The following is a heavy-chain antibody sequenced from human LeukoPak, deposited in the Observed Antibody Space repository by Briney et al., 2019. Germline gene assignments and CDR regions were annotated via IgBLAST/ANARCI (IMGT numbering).Heavy chain of an antibody. V-gene: IGHV3-21*01. CDR2: SSSSSSYI. D-gene: IGHD2-15*01. J-gene: IGHJ4*02. Sequence: PGGSLRLSCAASGFTFSSYSMNWVRQAPGKGLEWVSSSSSSSSYIYYADSVKGRFTISRDNAKNSLYLQMNSLRAEDTAVYYCARQVVVAATRGDYVSYPFDYWGQGTLVTVSS. CDR3: ARQVVVAATRGDYVSYPFDY. CDR1: GFTFSSYS.